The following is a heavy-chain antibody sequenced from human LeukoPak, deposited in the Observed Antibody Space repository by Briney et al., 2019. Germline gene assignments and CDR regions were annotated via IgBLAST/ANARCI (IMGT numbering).Heavy chain of an antibody. J-gene: IGHJ3*02. CDR3: AKDNSLWFGEWAQDAFDI. Sequence: PGGSLRLSCAASGFTFSSYAMSWVRQAPGKGLEWVSAISGSGGSTYYADSVKGRFTISRDNSKNTLYLQMNSLRAEDTAVYYCAKDNSLWFGEWAQDAFDIWGQGTMVTVSS. D-gene: IGHD3-10*01. CDR2: ISGSGGST. CDR1: GFTFSSYA. V-gene: IGHV3-23*01.